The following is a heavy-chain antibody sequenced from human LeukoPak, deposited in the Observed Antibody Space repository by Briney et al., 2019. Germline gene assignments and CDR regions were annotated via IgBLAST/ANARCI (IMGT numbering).Heavy chain of an antibody. V-gene: IGHV3-15*01. D-gene: IGHD2-2*01. J-gene: IGHJ4*02. CDR2: IKSKTDGGTT. CDR1: GFTLSNAW. CDR3: TTGPPYCSSTSCRRDY. Sequence: PGGSLRLSCAASGFTLSNAWMSWVRQAPGKGLEWVGRIKSKTDGGTTDYAAPVKGRFTISRDDSKNTLYLQMNSLKTEDTAVYYCTTGPPYCSSTSCRRDYWGQGTLVTVSS.